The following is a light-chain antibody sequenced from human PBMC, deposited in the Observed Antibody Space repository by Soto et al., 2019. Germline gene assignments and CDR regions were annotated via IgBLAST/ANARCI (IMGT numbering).Light chain of an antibody. CDR3: SSYTSSSTVV. J-gene: IGLJ2*01. CDR2: DVS. V-gene: IGLV2-14*01. Sequence: QSALTQPASVSGSPGQSITISCTGTSSDVGGYNYVSWYQQHPGKAPKVMIYDVSNRPSGVSNRFSGSKSGNTASLTISGLQAEDEADYYCSSYTSSSTVVFGGWTKLTVL. CDR1: SSDVGGYNY.